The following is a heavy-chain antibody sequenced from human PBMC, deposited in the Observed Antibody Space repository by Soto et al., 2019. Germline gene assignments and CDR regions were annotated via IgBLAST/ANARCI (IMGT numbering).Heavy chain of an antibody. CDR2: IHDRGST. Sequence: QVKLQESGPGLEKPSGTLSLTCAVSGGSISNNRWWTWVRQAPGKGLEWIGEIHDRGSTNYNLSLNGRATVSIDRSKNQFSLEMRAVTAAHTAVYYCAGQWAAGYGAFDPWGQGTLVTVSS. V-gene: IGHV4-4*02. D-gene: IGHD3-9*01. CDR3: AGQWAAGYGAFDP. CDR1: GGSISNNRW. J-gene: IGHJ5*02.